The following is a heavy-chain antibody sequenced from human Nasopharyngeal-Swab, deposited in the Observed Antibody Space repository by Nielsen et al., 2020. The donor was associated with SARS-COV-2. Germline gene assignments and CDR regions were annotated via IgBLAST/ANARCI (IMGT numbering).Heavy chain of an antibody. CDR1: GGSFSGYY. Sequence: SENMSLTCAIYGGSFSGYYWSWIRQPPGKGLEWIGEINHSGSTNYNPSLKIRVTISVDTSKNQFSLKLRSVTAADTAVYYCARGLVVAATEWRGIDYWGQGTLVTVSS. D-gene: IGHD2-15*01. CDR2: INHSGST. V-gene: IGHV4-34*01. CDR3: ARGLVVAATEWRGIDY. J-gene: IGHJ4*02.